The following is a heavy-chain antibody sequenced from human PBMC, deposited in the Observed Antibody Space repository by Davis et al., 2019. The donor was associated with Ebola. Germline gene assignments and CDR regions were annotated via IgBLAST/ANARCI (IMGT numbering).Heavy chain of an antibody. D-gene: IGHD3-22*01. CDR2: IYYTGRT. CDR3: ARDWGSYYYDSIGAAYDI. J-gene: IGHJ6*02. V-gene: IGHV4-61*01. CDR1: GASVSSSSYQ. Sequence: PSETLSLTCTVSGASVSSSSYQYSWIRQPPGKGLEFIGYIYYTGRTNYHPSLKSRVTISLDTSKNQFSLKVISVTVADTAVYYCARDWGSYYYDSIGAAYDIWGQGTTVTVSS.